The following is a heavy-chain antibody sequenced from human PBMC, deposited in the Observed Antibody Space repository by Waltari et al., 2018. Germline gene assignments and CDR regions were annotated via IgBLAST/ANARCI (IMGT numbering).Heavy chain of an antibody. J-gene: IGHJ6*03. Sequence: QVQLAQSGTEVRRPGSSVRVSCKASGGTLRSYAISWGRQAPGQGLEWMGGTIPVYVTSNYAQKFQGRVTITVDESTSTAYMELRSLRSEDTAVYYCATGNLVLAAGGGSAPYYYFYYMDVWGKGTTVTVSS. CDR3: ATGNLVLAAGGGSAPYYYFYYMDV. CDR2: TIPVYVTS. V-gene: IGHV1-69*01. CDR1: GGTLRSYA. D-gene: IGHD2-15*01.